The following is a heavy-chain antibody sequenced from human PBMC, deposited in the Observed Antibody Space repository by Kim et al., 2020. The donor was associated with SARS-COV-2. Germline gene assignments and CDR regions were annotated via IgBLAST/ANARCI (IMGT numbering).Heavy chain of an antibody. CDR1: GGSFSGYY. J-gene: IGHJ6*03. D-gene: IGHD2-2*01. V-gene: IGHV4-34*01. Sequence: SETLSLTCAVYGGSFSGYYWSWIRQPPGKGLEWIGEINHSGSTNYNPSLKSRVTISVDTSKNQFSLKLSSVTAADTAVYYCARPPRCSSTSCYLFYMDV. CDR3: ARPPRCSSTSCYLFYMDV. CDR2: INHSGST.